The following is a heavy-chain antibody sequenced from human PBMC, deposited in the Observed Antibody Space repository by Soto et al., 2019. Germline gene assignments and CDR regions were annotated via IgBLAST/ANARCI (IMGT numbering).Heavy chain of an antibody. V-gene: IGHV6-1*01. Sequence: QGQLQQSGPGLVKPSQTLSLTCAISGDSVSSDITSWNWIRQSPSGGLEWLGRTYYRSKWFHDYAASVKSRITINPDTPKNQFSLELNSMTPEDTAVYYCARGNALDVWGQGTVVTVSS. J-gene: IGHJ3*01. D-gene: IGHD3-10*01. CDR3: ARGNALDV. CDR2: TYYRSKWFH. CDR1: GDSVSSDITS.